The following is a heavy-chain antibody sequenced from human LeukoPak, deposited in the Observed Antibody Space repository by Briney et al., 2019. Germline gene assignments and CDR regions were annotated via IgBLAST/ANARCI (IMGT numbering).Heavy chain of an antibody. J-gene: IGHJ4*02. CDR3: GKVEMDTSPGGIDY. D-gene: IGHD5-24*01. V-gene: IGHV3-30*02. CDR2: IRYDGSNK. Sequence: PGGSLRLSCEASGFTFSNYGMHWVRQAPGKGLEWVTFIRYDGSNKYYADSVKGRFTISRDNSKNTLYLQMNSLRVEDTAMYYCGKVEMDTSPGGIDYWGQGTLVTVSS. CDR1: GFTFSNYG.